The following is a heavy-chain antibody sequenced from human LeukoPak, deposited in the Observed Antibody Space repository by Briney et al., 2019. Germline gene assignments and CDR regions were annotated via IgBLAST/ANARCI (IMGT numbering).Heavy chain of an antibody. Sequence: SQTLSLTCAISGDSVSSNSAAWNWIRQSPSRGLEWLGRTYYRSRWYNDYAVSVKSRITINPDTSKNQFSLQLNSVTPEDTAVYHCARAVIAAAGTNPFDYWGQGTLVTVSS. CDR3: ARAVIAAAGTNPFDY. V-gene: IGHV6-1*01. D-gene: IGHD6-13*01. CDR2: TYYRSRWYN. J-gene: IGHJ4*02. CDR1: GDSVSSNSAA.